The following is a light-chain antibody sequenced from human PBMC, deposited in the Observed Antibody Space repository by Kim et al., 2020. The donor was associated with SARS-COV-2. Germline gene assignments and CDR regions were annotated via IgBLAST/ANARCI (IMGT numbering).Light chain of an antibody. J-gene: IGLJ1*01. Sequence: PGQAASITCSGDKLGNKYASWYQQKPGQSPVLVIYQDEKRPSGIPERFSGSNSGNSATLTISGTQAMDEADYFCLAWDSSSGSYVFGPGTKVTVL. CDR3: LAWDSSSGSYV. CDR1: KLGNKY. V-gene: IGLV3-1*01. CDR2: QDE.